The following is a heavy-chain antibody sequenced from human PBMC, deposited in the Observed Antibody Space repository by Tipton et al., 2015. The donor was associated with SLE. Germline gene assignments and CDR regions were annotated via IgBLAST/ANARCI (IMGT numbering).Heavy chain of an antibody. Sequence: TLSLTCTVSGGSISSNNYYWGWIRQPPGKGLEWIGSIYYSGSTYYNPSLKSRVTISVDTSKNQFSLKLSSVTAADTAVYYCARGGGVALDFDYWGQGTLVTVSS. CDR1: GGSISSNNYY. V-gene: IGHV4-39*07. CDR3: ARGGGVALDFDY. J-gene: IGHJ4*02. CDR2: IYYSGST. D-gene: IGHD2-15*01.